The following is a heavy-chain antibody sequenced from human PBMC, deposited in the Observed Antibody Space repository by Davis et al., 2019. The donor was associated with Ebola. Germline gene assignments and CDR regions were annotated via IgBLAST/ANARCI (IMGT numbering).Heavy chain of an antibody. Sequence: PGGSLRLSCAASGFTFSSYWMSWVRQAPGKGLEWVANIKQDGSEKYYVDSVKGRFTISRDNAKNSLYLQMNSLRAEDTAVYYCARSPCTRCYLDAFDIWGQGTMVTVSS. J-gene: IGHJ3*02. V-gene: IGHV3-7*01. CDR2: IKQDGSEK. CDR1: GFTFSSYW. CDR3: ARSPCTRCYLDAFDI. D-gene: IGHD4-23*01.